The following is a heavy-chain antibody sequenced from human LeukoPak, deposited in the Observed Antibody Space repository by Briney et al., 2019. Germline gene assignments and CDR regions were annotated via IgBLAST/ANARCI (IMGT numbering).Heavy chain of an antibody. V-gene: IGHV3-74*01. Sequence: GGSLRLSCAASGFTFSSYWMHWVRQAPGKGLVWVSRVNSDGSSTSYADSVKGRFTISRDNAKNTLYLQMNSLRAEDTAVYYCAREIELLGGSAFDIWGQGTMVTVSS. J-gene: IGHJ3*02. CDR3: AREIELLGGSAFDI. CDR2: VNSDGSST. CDR1: GFTFSSYW. D-gene: IGHD1-26*01.